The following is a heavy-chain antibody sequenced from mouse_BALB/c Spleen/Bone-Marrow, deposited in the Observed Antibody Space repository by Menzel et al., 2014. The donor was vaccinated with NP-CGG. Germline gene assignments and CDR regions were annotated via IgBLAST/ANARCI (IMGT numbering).Heavy chain of an antibody. V-gene: IGHV5-17*02. D-gene: IGHD1-1*01. Sequence: EVKLMESGGGLVQPGGSRKLSCAASGFTFSSFGMHWVRQAPEKGLEWVAYISRGSSTIYYADTVKGRFTISRDKPKNTVFLQMTSLRSEDTAMYYCARSSDCYGSSPNAYWGQGTLVTVSA. J-gene: IGHJ3*01. CDR3: ARSSDCYGSSPNAY. CDR1: GFTFSSFG. CDR2: ISRGSSTI.